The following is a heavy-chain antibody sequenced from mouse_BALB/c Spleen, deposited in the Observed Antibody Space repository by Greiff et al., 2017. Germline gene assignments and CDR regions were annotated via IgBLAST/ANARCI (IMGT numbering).Heavy chain of an antibody. Sequence: EVKLQESGPGLVKPSQSLSLTCTVTGYSITSDYAWNWIRQFPGNKLEWMGYISYSGSTSYNPSLKSRISITRDTSKNQFFLQLNSVTTEDTATYYCARRNYRFDYWGQGTTLTVSS. J-gene: IGHJ2*01. CDR3: ARRNYRFDY. CDR2: ISYSGST. CDR1: GYSITSDYA. V-gene: IGHV3-2*02. D-gene: IGHD2-14*01.